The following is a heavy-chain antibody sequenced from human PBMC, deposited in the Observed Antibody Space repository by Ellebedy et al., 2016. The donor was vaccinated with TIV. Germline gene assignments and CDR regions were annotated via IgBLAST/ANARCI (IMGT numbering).Heavy chain of an antibody. CDR2: INPSGGST. J-gene: IGHJ6*02. D-gene: IGHD1-26*01. CDR1: GYTFTSYY. Sequence: AASVKVSCKASGYTFTSYYMHWVRQAPGQGLEWMGIINPSGGSTSYAQKLQGRVTMTRDTSTSTVYMELSSLRSEDTAVYYCARGAPGVGATLHYYYYGMDVWGQGTTVTVSS. CDR3: ARGAPGVGATLHYYYYGMDV. V-gene: IGHV1-46*04.